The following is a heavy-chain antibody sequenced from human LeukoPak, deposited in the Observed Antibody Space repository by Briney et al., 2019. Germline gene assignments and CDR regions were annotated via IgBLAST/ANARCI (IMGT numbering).Heavy chain of an antibody. CDR1: GFTITDYY. Sequence: GGSLRLSCAASGFTITDYYMNWIRQAPGKGLEWVSYISGSGSTIYYAESVKGRFTISRDNAKNSLYLQMNSLRAEDTAVYYCAKERSGSYFDYWGQGTLVTVSS. CDR2: ISGSGSTI. CDR3: AKERSGSYFDY. V-gene: IGHV3-11*01. D-gene: IGHD1-26*01. J-gene: IGHJ4*02.